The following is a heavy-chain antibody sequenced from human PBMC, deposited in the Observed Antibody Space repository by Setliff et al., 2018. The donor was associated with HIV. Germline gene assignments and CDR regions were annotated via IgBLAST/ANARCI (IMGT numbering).Heavy chain of an antibody. CDR3: ARGMYSSGRYDAFDI. CDR1: GGTFNSYA. V-gene: IGHV1-69*13. Sequence: SVKVSCKASGGTFNSYAINWVRQAPGQGLEWMGGIIPVFGTANYAQNFQGRVTITADESTSTAYMELSSLRSEDTAVYYCARGMYSSGRYDAFDIWGQGTMVTVS. J-gene: IGHJ3*02. D-gene: IGHD6-19*01. CDR2: IIPVFGTA.